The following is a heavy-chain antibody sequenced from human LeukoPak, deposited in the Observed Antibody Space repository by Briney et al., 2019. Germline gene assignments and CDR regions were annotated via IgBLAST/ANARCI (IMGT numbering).Heavy chain of an antibody. D-gene: IGHD6-19*01. CDR3: ARRAVAATEGLYYFDS. J-gene: IGHJ4*02. CDR1: GYSFSNYW. V-gene: IGHV5-51*01. Sequence: GESLQISCEASGYSFSNYWIGWVRQMPGQGLEWMGIIYPADSKTKYSPSFQGQVTFSVDKSINTAYLQWSSLEASDTAIYYCARRAVAATEGLYYFDSWGRGTLVTVSS. CDR2: IYPADSKT.